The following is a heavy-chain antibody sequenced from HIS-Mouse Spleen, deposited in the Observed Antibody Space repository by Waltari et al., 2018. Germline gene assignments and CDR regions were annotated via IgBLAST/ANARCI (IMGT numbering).Heavy chain of an antibody. V-gene: IGHV4-39*07. D-gene: IGHD1-7*01. CDR2: IYYSGST. Sequence: QLQLQESGPGLVKPSATLSLTCPVSGGSISSSSYYWGWIRQPPGKGLEWIGSIYYSGSTYYNPSLKSRVTISVDTSKNQFSLKLSSVTAADTAVYYCAVGNYDAFDIWSQGTMVTVSS. CDR1: GGSISSSSYY. J-gene: IGHJ3*02. CDR3: AVGNYDAFDI.